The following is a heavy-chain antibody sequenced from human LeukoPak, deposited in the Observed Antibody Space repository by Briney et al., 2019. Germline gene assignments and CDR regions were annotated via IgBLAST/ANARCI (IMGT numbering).Heavy chain of an antibody. CDR2: IRSKAYGGTT. V-gene: IGHV3-49*04. CDR3: TRGIGYCSGGSCYYDY. J-gene: IGHJ4*02. CDR1: GFTFGDYA. Sequence: PGGSLRLSCTASGFTFGDYAMSWVRQAPGKGLEWVGFIRSKAYGGTTEYAASVKGRITISRDDSKSIAYLQMNSLKTEDTAVYYCTRGIGYCSGGSCYYDYWGQGTLVTVSS. D-gene: IGHD2-15*01.